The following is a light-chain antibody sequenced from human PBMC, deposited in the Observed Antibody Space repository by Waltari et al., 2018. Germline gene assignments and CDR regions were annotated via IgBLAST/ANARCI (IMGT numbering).Light chain of an antibody. CDR1: QSVFYSSNNKNY. CDR2: WAS. CDR3: QQYDTTPIT. V-gene: IGKV4-1*01. Sequence: DIVMTQSPDSLAVSLGERATINCKSSQSVFYSSNNKNYLALYQQKPGQPPKLLIYWASTRESGVPDRFSGSGSGTDFTLTITSLQAEDVAVYYCQQYDTTPITFGQGTRLEIK. J-gene: IGKJ5*01.